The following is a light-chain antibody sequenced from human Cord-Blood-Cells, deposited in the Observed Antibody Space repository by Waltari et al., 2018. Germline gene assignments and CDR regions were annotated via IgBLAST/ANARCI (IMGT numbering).Light chain of an antibody. J-gene: IGLJ1*01. V-gene: IGLV2-14*01. Sequence: QSALTQPASVSGSPGQSITISCTGTSSDVGGYNYVSWYQQHPGKAPKLMINEVSNRPSGVSKRFSGAKSGNTASLTISGLQAEDEADYYCSSYTSSSTYVFGTGTKVTVL. CDR1: SSDVGGYNY. CDR3: SSYTSSSTYV. CDR2: EVS.